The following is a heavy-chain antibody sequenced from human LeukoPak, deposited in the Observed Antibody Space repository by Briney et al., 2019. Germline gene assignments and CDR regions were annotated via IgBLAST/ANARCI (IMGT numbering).Heavy chain of an antibody. CDR1: GGSFNGYY. CDR3: ARVKDPGGYYYYYYMDI. Sequence: SETLSLTCAVYGGSFNGYYWSWIRQPPGKGLEWIGEINHSGSTNYNPSLKSRVTISVDTPKNQFSLKVSSVTAADTAVYYCARVKDPGGYYYYYYMDIWGKGNTVTVSS. J-gene: IGHJ6*03. CDR2: INHSGST. V-gene: IGHV4-34*01. D-gene: IGHD3-16*01.